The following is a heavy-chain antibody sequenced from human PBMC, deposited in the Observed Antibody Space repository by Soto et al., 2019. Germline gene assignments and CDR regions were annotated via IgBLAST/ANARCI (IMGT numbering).Heavy chain of an antibody. CDR2: MTPNSGNT. V-gene: IGHV1-8*01. D-gene: IGHD2-15*01. CDR1: GYTFPSYD. Sequence: QVQLVQSGAEVKKPGASVKGSCKAYGYTFPSYDIHWVRQDTGQGLEWMGWMTPNSGNTGYAQKFKGRVTMTRNTSITTAYMELSSLRSEDTAVYYCARSTGSDDYWGQGTLVPVSS. J-gene: IGHJ4*02. CDR3: ARSTGSDDY.